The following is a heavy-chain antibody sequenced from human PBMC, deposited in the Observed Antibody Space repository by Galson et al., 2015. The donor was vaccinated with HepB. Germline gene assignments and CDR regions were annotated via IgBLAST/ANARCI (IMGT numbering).Heavy chain of an antibody. CDR3: ARVVDYDSSGFHLGAFDI. J-gene: IGHJ3*02. CDR2: IYYSGST. D-gene: IGHD3-22*01. Sequence: ETLSLTCTVSGGSISSYYWSWIRQPPGKGLEWIGYIYYSGSTNYNPPLKSRVTISVDKSKNQFSLKLSSVTAADTAVYYCARVVDYDSSGFHLGAFDIWGQGTMVTVSS. CDR1: GGSISSYY. V-gene: IGHV4-59*12.